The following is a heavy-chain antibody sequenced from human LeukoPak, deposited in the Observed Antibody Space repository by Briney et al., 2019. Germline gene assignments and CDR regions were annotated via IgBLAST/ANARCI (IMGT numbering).Heavy chain of an antibody. Sequence: GGPLRHSSATSGITASGNYMRSGRQPPGKGQEWGSVIYSGGSTYYAASVKGRFTISRHNSKSTLYLQMNSLRAEDTAVYYCARYLVETAMLAHWGQGTLVTVSS. D-gene: IGHD5-18*01. J-gene: IGHJ4*02. CDR2: IYSGGST. CDR3: ARYLVETAMLAH. CDR1: GITASGNY. V-gene: IGHV3-53*04.